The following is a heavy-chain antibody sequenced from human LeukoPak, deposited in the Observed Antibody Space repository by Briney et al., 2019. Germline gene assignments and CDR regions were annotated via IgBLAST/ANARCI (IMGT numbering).Heavy chain of an antibody. CDR2: IRGGGGSA. J-gene: IGHJ3*02. CDR3: ARDPNGDYIGAFDM. Sequence: TGGSLRLSCTASGFTFSAYAMMWVRQAPGKGPEWVSAIRGGGGSAFYADSVKGWFTISRDNSKYTLFLQMNSLRAEDTAVYYCARDPNGDYIGAFDMWGPGTMVTVSS. D-gene: IGHD4-17*01. V-gene: IGHV3-23*01. CDR1: GFTFSAYA.